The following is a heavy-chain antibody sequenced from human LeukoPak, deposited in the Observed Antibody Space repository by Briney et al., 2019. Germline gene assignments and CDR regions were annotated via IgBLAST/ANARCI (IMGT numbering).Heavy chain of an antibody. CDR1: GGSISSSSYY. D-gene: IGHD5-12*01. CDR2: IYYSGST. V-gene: IGHV4-39*07. J-gene: IGHJ4*02. CDR3: ARLTGYDWESSFDY. Sequence: SETLSLTCTVSGGSISSSSYYWGWIRQPPGKGLEWIGSIYYSGSTNYNPSLRSRVTMSVDTSKNQFSLKLSSVTAADTAVYFCARLTGYDWESSFDYWGQGTLVTVSS.